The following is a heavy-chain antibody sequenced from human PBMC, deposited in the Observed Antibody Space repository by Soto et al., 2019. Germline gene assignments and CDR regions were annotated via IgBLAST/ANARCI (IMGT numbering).Heavy chain of an antibody. Sequence: GGSLRLSCAASGFTFSSYSMNWVRQAPGKGLEWVSYISSSSSTIYYADSVKGRFTISRDNAKNSLYLQMNSLRAEDTAVYYFARVLRDKIFGVVIKALDIWGKGTLVTAS. V-gene: IGHV3-48*01. D-gene: IGHD3-3*01. J-gene: IGHJ4*02. CDR3: ARVLRDKIFGVVIKALDI. CDR2: ISSSSSTI. CDR1: GFTFSSYS.